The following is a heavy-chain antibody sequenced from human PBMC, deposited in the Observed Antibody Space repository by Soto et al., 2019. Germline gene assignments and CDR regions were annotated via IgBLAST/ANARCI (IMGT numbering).Heavy chain of an antibody. J-gene: IGHJ6*02. D-gene: IGHD3-3*01. V-gene: IGHV4-59*01. CDR1: GGSISSYY. Sequence: PSETLSLTCTVSGGSISSYYWSWIRQPPGKGLEWVGYIYYSGSTNYNPSLKSRVTISVDTSKNQFSLKLSSVTAADTAVYYCARDREYYDFWSSPTGGLSYGMDVWGQGTTVTVSS. CDR3: ARDREYYDFWSSPTGGLSYGMDV. CDR2: IYYSGST.